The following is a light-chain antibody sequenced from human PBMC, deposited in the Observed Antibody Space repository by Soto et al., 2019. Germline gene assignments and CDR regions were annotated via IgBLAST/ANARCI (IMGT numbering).Light chain of an antibody. J-gene: IGKJ1*01. CDR1: QSISSW. CDR2: DVS. Sequence: TQSPTTLSLSPGERSTLAFRARQSISSWVAWYQQKPGKAPKLLIYDVSILESGVPTRFSGSGSGKEFTLTISSLQPDDFATYYCQQCNNFWTFGQGTKVAI. V-gene: IGKV1-5*01. CDR3: QQCNNFWT.